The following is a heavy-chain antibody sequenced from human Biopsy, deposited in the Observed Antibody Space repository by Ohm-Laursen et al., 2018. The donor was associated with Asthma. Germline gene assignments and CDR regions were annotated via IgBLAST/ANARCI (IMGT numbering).Heavy chain of an antibody. Sequence: SLRLSCSATGFTVSTNGMSWVHQPPGKGLEWVSVIYSGGGTYYADSVQGRVTISRDNSKNTLSLQMNSLTAEDTAVYYCAREGVAGTHIEDWGQGTLVTVSS. CDR1: GFTVSTNG. D-gene: IGHD6-19*01. V-gene: IGHV3-53*05. CDR2: IYSGGGT. J-gene: IGHJ4*02. CDR3: AREGVAGTHIED.